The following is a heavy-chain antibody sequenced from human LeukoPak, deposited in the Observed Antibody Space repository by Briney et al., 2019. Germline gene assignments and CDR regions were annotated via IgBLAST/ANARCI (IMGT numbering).Heavy chain of an antibody. CDR2: IKSKTDGGTT. CDR1: GFSFSNGW. J-gene: IGHJ4*02. Sequence: GGSLRLSCAGSGFSFSNGWMTWVRQAPGRGLEWVGRIKSKTDGGTTDYAAPVKGKFTISRADSKNTLYLQMHSLKTEDTAVYYCTTARADGYGDSFFDYWGQGTLVTVSS. V-gene: IGHV3-15*01. CDR3: TTARADGYGDSFFDY. D-gene: IGHD4-17*01.